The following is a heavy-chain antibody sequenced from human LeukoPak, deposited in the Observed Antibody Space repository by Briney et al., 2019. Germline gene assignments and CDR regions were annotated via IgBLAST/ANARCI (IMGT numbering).Heavy chain of an antibody. J-gene: IGHJ4*02. CDR1: GASISSFY. V-gene: IGHV4-59*01. CDR2: IYYSGST. Sequence: SETLSLTCTLSGASISSFYWSWIRQSPGRGLEWIGYIYYSGSTNYNPSLKSRVTISVDTFKNQFSLKLTSVTAADTAVYYCARDLSVTGASGVDYWGQGFLVTVSS. CDR3: ARDLSVTGASGVDY. D-gene: IGHD7-27*01.